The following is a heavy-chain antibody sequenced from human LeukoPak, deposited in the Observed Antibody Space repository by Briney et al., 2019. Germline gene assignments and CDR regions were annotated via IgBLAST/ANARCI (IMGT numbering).Heavy chain of an antibody. Sequence: GESLKISCKGSGYSFTSYWIGWVRQMPGKGLEWMGIIYPGDSDTRYSPSFQGQVTISADKSISSAYLQWSSLKASDTAMYYCARARTIAAGENWFDPWGQGTLVTVSS. CDR2: IYPGDSDT. CDR3: ARARTIAAGENWFDP. CDR1: GYSFTSYW. J-gene: IGHJ5*02. D-gene: IGHD6-13*01. V-gene: IGHV5-51*01.